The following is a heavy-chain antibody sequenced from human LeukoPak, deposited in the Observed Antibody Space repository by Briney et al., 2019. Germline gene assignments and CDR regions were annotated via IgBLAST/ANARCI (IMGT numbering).Heavy chain of an antibody. D-gene: IGHD1-26*01. CDR1: GFTFDDYG. CDR3: TRIKWELLSIAFDI. V-gene: IGHV3-20*04. Sequence: GGSLRLSCAASGFTFDDYGMSWVRQAPGKGLEWVSGINWNGGSTGYADSVKGRFTISRDNAKNSLYLQMNSLKTEDTAVYYCTRIKWELLSIAFDIWGQGTMVTVSS. J-gene: IGHJ3*02. CDR2: INWNGGST.